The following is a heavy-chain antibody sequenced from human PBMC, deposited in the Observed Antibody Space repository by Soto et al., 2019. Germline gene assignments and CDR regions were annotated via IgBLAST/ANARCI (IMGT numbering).Heavy chain of an antibody. D-gene: IGHD1-20*01. CDR1: GFSLNSRGVG. CDR2: LYWDEDK. J-gene: IGHJ5*02. CDR3: AHLAIIGMTSWFDP. Sequence: QITLKESGPTLVKPTQTLTLTCTFSGFSLNSRGVGVGWIRRPPGKALEWLALLYWDEDKHFSPSLKSRLTLTTDTSKNQVVLTMTNMDPVDTGTYYCAHLAIIGMTSWFDPWGQGTLVTVCS. V-gene: IGHV2-5*02.